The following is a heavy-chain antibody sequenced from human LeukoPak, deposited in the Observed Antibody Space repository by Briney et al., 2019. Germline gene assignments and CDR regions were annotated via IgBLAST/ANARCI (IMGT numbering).Heavy chain of an antibody. CDR3: AKQPLAGGVVVPAAIIEY. V-gene: IGHV3-23*01. J-gene: IGHJ4*02. CDR1: GFTFSSYA. CDR2: ISGSGGST. D-gene: IGHD2-2*02. Sequence: PGGSLRLSCAASGFTFSSYAMSWVRQAPGKGLEWVSAISGSGGSTYYADSVKGRFTISRDNSKNTLYLQMNSLRAEDTAVYYCAKQPLAGGVVVPAAIIEYGGQGTLVTVSS.